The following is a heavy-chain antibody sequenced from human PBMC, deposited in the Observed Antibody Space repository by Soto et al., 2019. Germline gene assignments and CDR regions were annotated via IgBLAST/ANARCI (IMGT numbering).Heavy chain of an antibody. D-gene: IGHD2-2*01. V-gene: IGHV3-48*01. CDR2: ISSSSSTI. Sequence: GGSLRLSCAASGFTFSTYSMNWVRQAPGKGLEWVSYISSSSSTIYYADSVKGRFTISRDNAKNSLYLQMNSLRAEDTAVYYCARDSPSYCSSTSCSSGDNYYYYYMDVWGKGTTVTVSS. CDR1: GFTFSTYS. J-gene: IGHJ6*03. CDR3: ARDSPSYCSSTSCSSGDNYYYYYMDV.